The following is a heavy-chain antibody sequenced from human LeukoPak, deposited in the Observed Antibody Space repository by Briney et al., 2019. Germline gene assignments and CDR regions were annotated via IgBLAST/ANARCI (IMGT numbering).Heavy chain of an antibody. CDR3: ARVMLIGGYSCGFLRGPLLD. J-gene: IGHJ4*02. V-gene: IGHV4-34*01. CDR2: INHSGST. D-gene: IGHD5-18*01. CDR1: GGSLSGYY. Sequence: SETLSLTCAVYGGSLSGYYWSWIRQPPGKGLEWIGEINHSGSTNYNPSLKSRVTISVDTSRNQFSLKLSSVTAADTAVYYCARVMLIGGYSCGFLRGPLLDWGQGTLVTVSS.